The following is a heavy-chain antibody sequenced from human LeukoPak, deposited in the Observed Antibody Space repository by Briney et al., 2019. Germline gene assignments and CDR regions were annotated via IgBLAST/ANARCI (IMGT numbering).Heavy chain of an antibody. CDR1: GGSISSGGYY. J-gene: IGHJ3*02. D-gene: IGHD5-24*01. V-gene: IGHV4-31*03. Sequence: PSETLSLTCTVSGGSISSGGYYWSWIRQHPGKGLEWIGYIYYSGSTYYNPSLKSRVTISVDTSKNQFSLKLSSVTAADTAVYYCARDVGWLQFGYQDAFDIWGQGTMVTVSS. CDR3: ARDVGWLQFGYQDAFDI. CDR2: IYYSGST.